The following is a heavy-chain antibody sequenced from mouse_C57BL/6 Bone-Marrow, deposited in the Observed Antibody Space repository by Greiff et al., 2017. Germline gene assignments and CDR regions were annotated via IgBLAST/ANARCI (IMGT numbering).Heavy chain of an antibody. CDR1: GYTFTSYW. D-gene: IGHD1-1*01. Sequence: VKLMESGAELARPGASVKLSCKASGYTFTSYWMHWVKQRPGRGLEWIGRIDPNSGGTKYNEKFKSKATLTVDKPSSTAYMQLSSLTSEDSAVYYCARSNYYGSSYGFAYWGQGTLVTVSA. J-gene: IGHJ3*01. CDR3: ARSNYYGSSYGFAY. CDR2: IDPNSGGT. V-gene: IGHV1-72*01.